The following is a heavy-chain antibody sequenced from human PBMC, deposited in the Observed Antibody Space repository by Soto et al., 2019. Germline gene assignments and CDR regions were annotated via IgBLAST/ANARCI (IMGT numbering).Heavy chain of an antibody. Sequence: GGSLRLSCVASGFTFDYYWMHWVRQAPGEGLMWVSRLQTDGSHPDYADSVKGRFTISRDNAKNTLYLQMNNLRAEDTAVYYCAYSSGGNAFDIWGQGTMVTVSS. CDR2: LQTDGSHP. D-gene: IGHD6-19*01. CDR1: GFTFDYYW. V-gene: IGHV3-74*01. J-gene: IGHJ3*02. CDR3: AYSSGGNAFDI.